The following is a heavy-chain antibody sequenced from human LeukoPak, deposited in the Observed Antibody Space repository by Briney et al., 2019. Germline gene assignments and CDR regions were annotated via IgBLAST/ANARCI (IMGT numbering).Heavy chain of an antibody. CDR3: ARDIVVVXAASHWFET. J-gene: IGHJ5*02. CDR1: GYTFTRYY. Sequence: GASVKVSCKASGYTFTRYYMHWVRQAPGQGLEGMGIINPRGGSTSYPQNCQGRVTMDRGMFTSTIYMALSSLRYEDTAVSYRARDIVVVXAASHWFETWGQGNLVTVSS. CDR2: INPRGGST. D-gene: IGHD2-2*01. V-gene: IGHV1-46*01.